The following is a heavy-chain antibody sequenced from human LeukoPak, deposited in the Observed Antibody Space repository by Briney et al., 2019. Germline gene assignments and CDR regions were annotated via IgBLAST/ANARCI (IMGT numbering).Heavy chain of an antibody. CDR1: GFTFSDYW. J-gene: IGHJ3*02. CDR3: ARDPGSSGIGAFDI. V-gene: IGHV3-74*01. Sequence: PGGSLRLSCATSGFTFSDYWMHWVRHVPGKGLVWVSRIKTDGSSTSYADSVKGRFTISRDNAKNTVYLQMNSLRAEDTAVYYCARDPGSSGIGAFDIWGQGTMVTISS. CDR2: IKTDGSST. D-gene: IGHD3-10*01.